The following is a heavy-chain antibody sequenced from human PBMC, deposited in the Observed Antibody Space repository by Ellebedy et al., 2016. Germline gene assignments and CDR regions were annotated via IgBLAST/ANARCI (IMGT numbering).Heavy chain of an antibody. CDR1: GFTFINYA. CDR2: ISGSAGST. Sequence: GGSLRLXXTASGFTFINYAMSWVRQAPGEGLEWVSTISGSAGSTYSADSVKGRFTLSRDNSKNTLNLQMNSLRADDTAIYYCVTHTGTYEGPFDYWGQGSLVTVSS. D-gene: IGHD1-26*01. CDR3: VTHTGTYEGPFDY. V-gene: IGHV3-23*01. J-gene: IGHJ4*02.